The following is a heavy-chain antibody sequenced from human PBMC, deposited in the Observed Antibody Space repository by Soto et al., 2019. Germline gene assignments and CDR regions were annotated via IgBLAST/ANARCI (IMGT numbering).Heavy chain of an antibody. J-gene: IGHJ1*01. CDR3: ARVGYSSGWYSSRAEYFQH. CDR2: IIPILGIA. CDR1: GGTFGSCT. V-gene: IGHV1-69*02. Sequence: EASVEVSCKASGGTFGSCTSSWVRQAPGQGLEWMGRIIPILGIANYAQRFQGRVTITADKSTSTAYMELSSLRSEDTAVYYCARVGYSSGWYSSRAEYFQHWGQGTLVTVSS. D-gene: IGHD6-19*01.